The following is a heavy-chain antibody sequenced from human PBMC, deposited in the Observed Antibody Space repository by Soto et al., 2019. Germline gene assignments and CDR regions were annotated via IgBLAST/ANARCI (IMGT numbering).Heavy chain of an antibody. CDR2: IKQDGSEK. D-gene: IGHD5-12*01. CDR3: ARDEYSGYDYYFDY. CDR1: GFTFSSYW. Sequence: EVQLVESGGGLVQPGGSLRLSCAASGFTFSSYWMSWVRQAPGKGLEWVANIKQDGSEKYYVDSVKGRFTISRDNAKNSPYLQMNSLRAEDTAVYYCARDEYSGYDYYFDYWGQGTLVTVSS. V-gene: IGHV3-7*01. J-gene: IGHJ4*02.